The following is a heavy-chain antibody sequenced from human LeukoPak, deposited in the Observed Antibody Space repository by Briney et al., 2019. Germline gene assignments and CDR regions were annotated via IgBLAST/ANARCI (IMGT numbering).Heavy chain of an antibody. CDR3: ARRPTYYYGSGSYYNPISDY. CDR2: IYYSGST. CDR1: GGSISNRNYH. V-gene: IGHV4-39*01. J-gene: IGHJ4*02. D-gene: IGHD3-10*01. Sequence: SETLSLTCTVSGGSISNRNYHWGWIRQPPGKGLEWIGSIYYSGSTYYNPSLKSRVTISVDTSKNQFSLKLSSVTAADTAVYYCARRPTYYYGSGSYYNPISDYWGQGTLVTVSS.